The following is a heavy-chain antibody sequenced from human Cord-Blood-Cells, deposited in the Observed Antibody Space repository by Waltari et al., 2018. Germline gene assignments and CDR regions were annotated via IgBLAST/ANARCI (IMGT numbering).Heavy chain of an antibody. CDR2: IKQDGSEK. CDR3: WGNWNYFDY. Sequence: ELQLVESGGGLVQPAGSLSLSCAASGFSFSRYWMICVRQAPGKGREWVANIKQDGSEKYYVDSVKGRFTISRDNAKNSLYLQMNSLRAEDTAVYYCWGNWNYFDYWGQGTLVTVSS. V-gene: IGHV3-7*01. D-gene: IGHD1-20*01. CDR1: GFSFSRYW. J-gene: IGHJ4*02.